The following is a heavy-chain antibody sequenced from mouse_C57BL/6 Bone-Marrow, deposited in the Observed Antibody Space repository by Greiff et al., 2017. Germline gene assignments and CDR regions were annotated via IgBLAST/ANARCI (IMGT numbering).Heavy chain of an antibody. J-gene: IGHJ3*01. CDR2: IYPRSGNT. Sequence: QVQLQQSGAELARPGASVKLSCKASGYTFTSSGISWVKQRTGQGLEWIGEIYPRSGNTYYNEKFKGKATLTADKSSRTAYMELRSLTSEYSAVYFCARPLLLRCAYWGQGTLVTVSA. CDR1: GYTFTSSG. D-gene: IGHD1-1*01. V-gene: IGHV1-81*01. CDR3: ARPLLLRCAY.